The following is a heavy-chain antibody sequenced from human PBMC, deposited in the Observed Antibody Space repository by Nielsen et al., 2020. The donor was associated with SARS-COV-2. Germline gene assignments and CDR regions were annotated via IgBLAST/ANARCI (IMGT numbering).Heavy chain of an antibody. CDR3: AKENAEYGDFDY. V-gene: IGHV3-53*05. D-gene: IGHD4/OR15-4a*01. CDR1: GFTVSSNY. J-gene: IGHJ4*02. CDR2: IYSGGST. Sequence: GESLKISCAASGFTVSSNYMSWVRQAPGKGLEWVSVIYSGGSTYYADSVKGRFTISRDNAKNSLYLQMNSLRAEDTALYYCAKENAEYGDFDYWGQGTLVTVSS.